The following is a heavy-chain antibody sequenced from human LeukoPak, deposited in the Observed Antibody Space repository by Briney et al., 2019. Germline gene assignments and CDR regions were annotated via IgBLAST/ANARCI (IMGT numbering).Heavy chain of an antibody. D-gene: IGHD1-1*01. Sequence: SETLSLTCAVSRYSLTSTYYWGWIRQPPGKGLEWIGSGSTYYNPSLRSRVTISVDTSKNQFFLKLNSVTAADTAVYYCATRTSSNPLLYLQHWGQGTLVTVSS. CDR3: ATRTSSNPLLYLQH. CDR2: SGST. CDR1: RYSLTSTYY. V-gene: IGHV4-38-2*01. J-gene: IGHJ1*01.